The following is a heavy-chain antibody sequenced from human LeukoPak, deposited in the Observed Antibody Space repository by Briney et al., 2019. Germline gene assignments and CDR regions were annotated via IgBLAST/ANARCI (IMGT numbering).Heavy chain of an antibody. V-gene: IGHV1-24*01. CDR3: ATHDYGDYPLEY. CDR1: GYTLTELS. Sequence: ASVKVSCKVSGYTLTELSMHWVRQAPGKGLEWMGGFDPEDGETIYAQKFQGRVTMTEDTSTDTAYMELSGLRSEDTAVYYCATHDYGDYPLEYWGQGTLVTVSS. CDR2: FDPEDGET. D-gene: IGHD4-17*01. J-gene: IGHJ4*02.